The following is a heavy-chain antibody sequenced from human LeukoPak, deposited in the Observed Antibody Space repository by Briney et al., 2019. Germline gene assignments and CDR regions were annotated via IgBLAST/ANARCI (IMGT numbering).Heavy chain of an antibody. CDR1: GGSISSGDYY. Sequence: PSETPSLTCTVSGGSISSGDYYWSWIRQPPGKGLEWIGYIYYSGSTYYNPSLKSRVTISVDTSKNQFSLKLSSVTAADTAVYYCARISLAAAEEYWGQGTLVTVSS. CDR3: ARISLAAAEEY. V-gene: IGHV4-61*08. J-gene: IGHJ4*02. D-gene: IGHD6-13*01. CDR2: IYYSGST.